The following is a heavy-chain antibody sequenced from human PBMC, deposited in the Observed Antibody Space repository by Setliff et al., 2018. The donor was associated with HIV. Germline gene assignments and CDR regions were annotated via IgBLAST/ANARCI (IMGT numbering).Heavy chain of an antibody. CDR2: ISGSST. J-gene: IGHJ4*02. V-gene: IGHV3-66*01. CDR1: GFTVSSNE. CDR3: ARDVSWGIRTYIDY. Sequence: GGSLRLSCAASGFTVSSNEMSWVRQAPGKGLEWVSSISGSSTYYADSRKGRFTISRDNSKNTLCLQMNSLRAEDTAVYYCARDVSWGIRTYIDYWGQGALVTVSS. D-gene: IGHD3-16*01.